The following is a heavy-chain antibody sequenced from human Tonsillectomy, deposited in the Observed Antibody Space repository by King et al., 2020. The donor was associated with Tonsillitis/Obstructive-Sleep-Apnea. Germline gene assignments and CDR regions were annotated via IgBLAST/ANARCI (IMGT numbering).Heavy chain of an antibody. CDR1: GFTFSNAW. CDR3: TTEGDGDLPWYHFDY. J-gene: IGHJ4*02. D-gene: IGHD3-10*01. CDR2: IKSKTDGGTT. V-gene: IGHV3-15*01. Sequence: VQLVESGGGLVKPGGSLRLSCAASGFTFSNAWMSWVRQAPGKGLEWVGRIKSKTDGGTTDYAAPGKGRFTISRDDSKNTLYLQMNSLKTEDTAVYYCTTEGDGDLPWYHFDYWGQGTLVTVSS.